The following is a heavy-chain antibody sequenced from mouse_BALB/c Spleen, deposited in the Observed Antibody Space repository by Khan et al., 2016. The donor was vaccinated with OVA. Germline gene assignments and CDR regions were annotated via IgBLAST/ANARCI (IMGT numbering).Heavy chain of an antibody. Sequence: LQQSGPGLVKPSQSLSLTCTVTGYSITSDYAWNWIRQFPGNKLEWMGHISYSGNTKYNPSLKSRISITRDTSKNQFFLQLNSVTTEDTATYYCARICGGDFDYWGQGTTLTVSS. V-gene: IGHV3-2*02. J-gene: IGHJ2*01. CDR2: ISYSGNT. CDR3: ARICGGDFDY. CDR1: GYSITSDYA.